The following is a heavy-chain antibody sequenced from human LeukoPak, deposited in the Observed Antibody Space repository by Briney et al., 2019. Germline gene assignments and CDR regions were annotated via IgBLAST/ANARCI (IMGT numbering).Heavy chain of an antibody. J-gene: IGHJ4*02. D-gene: IGHD1-26*01. CDR1: GGSISSYY. Sequence: SETQSLTCTVSGGSISSYYWSWIRQPPGKGLEWIGYIYYSGSTNYNPSLKSRVTISVDTSKNQFSLKLSSVTAADTAVYYCARHEGSIYFDYWGQGTLVTVSS. CDR3: ARHEGSIYFDY. CDR2: IYYSGST. V-gene: IGHV4-59*08.